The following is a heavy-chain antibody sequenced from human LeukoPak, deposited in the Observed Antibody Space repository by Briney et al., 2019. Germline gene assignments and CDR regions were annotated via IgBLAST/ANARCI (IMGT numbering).Heavy chain of an antibody. D-gene: IGHD6-13*01. CDR1: GFSFSTYS. CDR3: ASAFDTSSPFY. CDR2: ISSSSSYI. Sequence: GGSLRLSCAASGFSFSTYSMKWVRQAPGKGLEWVSSISSSSSYIYYADSVKGRFTISRDNAKNSLYLQMNGLRAEDTALYYCASAFDTSSPFYWGQGTLVTVSS. V-gene: IGHV3-21*01. J-gene: IGHJ4*02.